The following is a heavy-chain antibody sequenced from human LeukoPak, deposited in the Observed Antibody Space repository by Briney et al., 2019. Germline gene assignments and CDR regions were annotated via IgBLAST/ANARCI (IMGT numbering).Heavy chain of an antibody. D-gene: IGHD6-13*01. CDR3: ARKVDRIAAAGTPWFDP. CDR1: GYTFTSYA. V-gene: IGHV7-4-1*02. J-gene: IGHJ5*02. CDR2: INTNTGNP. Sequence: ASVKVSCKASGYTFTSYAMNWVRQAPGQGLEWMGWINTNTGNPTYAQGFTGRFVFSLDTSVSTAYLQISSLKAEDTAVYYCARKVDRIAAAGTPWFDPWGQGTLVTVSS.